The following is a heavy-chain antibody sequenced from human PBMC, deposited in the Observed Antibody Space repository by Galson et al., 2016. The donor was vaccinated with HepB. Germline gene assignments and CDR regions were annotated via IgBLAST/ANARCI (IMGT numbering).Heavy chain of an antibody. CDR1: GFSFSNYD. CDR2: ISGIDDST. Sequence: SLRVSCAASGFSFSNYDISWVRQAPGQGLECVSSISGIDDSTYYPDFVKGRFTISIDNSKNTLYLQMNTLTAEDTAVYYCARVDCSGTDCHVKDHWGRGTLVTVSS. J-gene: IGHJ4*02. CDR3: ARVDCSGTDCHVKDH. V-gene: IGHV3-23*01. D-gene: IGHD2-2*01.